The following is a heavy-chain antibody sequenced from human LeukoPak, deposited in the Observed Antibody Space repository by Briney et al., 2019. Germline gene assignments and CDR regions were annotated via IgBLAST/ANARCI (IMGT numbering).Heavy chain of an antibody. D-gene: IGHD5-18*01. CDR2: IYTSGST. CDR1: GGSIGSGSYY. V-gene: IGHV4-61*02. Sequence: SETLSLTCTVSGGSIGSGSYYWSWIRQPAGKGLEWIGRIYTSGSTNYNPSLKSRVTISVDTSKNQFSLKLSSVTAADTAVYYCARDLYSYGYSVQDYWGQGTLVTVSP. J-gene: IGHJ4*02. CDR3: ARDLYSYGYSVQDY.